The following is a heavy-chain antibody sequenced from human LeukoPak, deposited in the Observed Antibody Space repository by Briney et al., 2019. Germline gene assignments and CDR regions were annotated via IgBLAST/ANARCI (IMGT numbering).Heavy chain of an antibody. D-gene: IGHD3-3*01. CDR2: IYSSGST. J-gene: IGHJ6*04. Sequence: SETLSLTCTVSGGSISSYYWSWIRQPAGKGLEWIGRIYSSGSTNYNPSLKSRVTLSVDTSKNQFSLKLSSVTAADTAVYYCAQQIWSGYHTVWGRGTTVTVSS. V-gene: IGHV4-4*07. CDR1: GGSISSYY. CDR3: AQQIWSGYHTV.